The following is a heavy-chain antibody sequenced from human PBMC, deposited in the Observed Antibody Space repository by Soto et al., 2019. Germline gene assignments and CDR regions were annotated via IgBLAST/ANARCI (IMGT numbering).Heavy chain of an antibody. Sequence: QVQLQQWGAGLLKPSETLSLTCAVYGGSFSGYYWSWIRQPPGKGLEWIGEINHSGSTNYNPSLKSRVTISVDTSKNQFSLKLSSVTAADTAVYYCARLPLVVPAAEDAFDIWGQGTMVTVSS. D-gene: IGHD2-2*01. CDR2: INHSGST. J-gene: IGHJ3*02. V-gene: IGHV4-34*01. CDR1: GGSFSGYY. CDR3: ARLPLVVPAAEDAFDI.